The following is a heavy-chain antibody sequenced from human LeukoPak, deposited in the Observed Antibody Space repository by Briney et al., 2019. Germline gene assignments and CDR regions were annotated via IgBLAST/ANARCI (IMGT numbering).Heavy chain of an antibody. D-gene: IGHD3-10*01. Sequence: PGGALRLSCAESGFTFSSYGMHWGRQAPGKGLEWVAVIWYDGSNKYYADSVKGRFTISRDNSKNTLYLQMNSLRAEDTAVYYCAKGTPYYYGSGSYSFDYWGQGTLVTVSS. CDR3: AKGTPYYYGSGSYSFDY. V-gene: IGHV3-33*06. CDR1: GFTFSSYG. CDR2: IWYDGSNK. J-gene: IGHJ4*02.